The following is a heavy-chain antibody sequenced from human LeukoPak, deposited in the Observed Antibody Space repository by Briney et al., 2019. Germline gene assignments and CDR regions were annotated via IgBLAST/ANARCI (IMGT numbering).Heavy chain of an antibody. J-gene: IGHJ4*02. CDR3: ARDPSGSWNDVGTFDS. Sequence: GGSLRLSCAASGFTFGNYGMHWVRQAPGKGLEWVALLWYDGANKNYADSVKCRFIISRDNSKNTLYLQMNSLRAEDTALYYCARDPSGSWNDVGTFDSWGQGALVSVSS. CDR1: GFTFGNYG. D-gene: IGHD3-10*01. CDR2: LWYDGANK. V-gene: IGHV3-33*01.